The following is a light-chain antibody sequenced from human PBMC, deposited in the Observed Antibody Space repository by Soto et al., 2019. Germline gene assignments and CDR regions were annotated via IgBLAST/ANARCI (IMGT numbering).Light chain of an antibody. CDR2: NNN. V-gene: IGLV1-44*01. CDR3: ATWDDSLNARGV. CDR1: RSNIGNNA. J-gene: IGLJ3*02. Sequence: QSVLTQTPSASGTPGQTVTISCSGSRSNIGNNAVIWYQQFPGTAPKLLIYNNNQRPSGAPDRFSGSKSGTSASLAISGLQSEDEADYYCATWDDSLNARGVFGGGTKLTVL.